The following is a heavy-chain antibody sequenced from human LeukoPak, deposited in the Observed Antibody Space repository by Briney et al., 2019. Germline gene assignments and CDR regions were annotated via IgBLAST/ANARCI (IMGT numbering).Heavy chain of an antibody. CDR1: GFTLSSYA. J-gene: IGHJ4*02. CDR2: ISRSSTYK. D-gene: IGHD6-13*01. V-gene: IGHV3-21*01. CDR3: ARDPGIAVAGRNYFDY. Sequence: GGSLRLSCATSGFTLSSYAMNRVRQAPGKGLKWVSSISRSSTYKFYADSVKGRFTVSRDNAKNSLFLQMNSLRADDTAVYYCARDPGIAVAGRNYFDYWGQGTLVTVSS.